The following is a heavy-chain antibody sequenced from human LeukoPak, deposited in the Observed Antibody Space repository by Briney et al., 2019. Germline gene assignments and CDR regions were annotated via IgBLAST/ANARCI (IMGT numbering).Heavy chain of an antibody. CDR2: IKQDGSEK. CDR3: ASSFFSRYYDILTGYYLFDY. CDR1: GFTSSSYW. D-gene: IGHD3-9*01. Sequence: PGGSLRLSCAASGFTSSSYWMSWVRQAPGKGLEWVANIKQDGSEKYYVDSVKGRFTISRDNAKNSLYLQMNSLRDEDTAVYYCASSFFSRYYDILTGYYLFDYWGQGTLVTVSS. J-gene: IGHJ4*02. V-gene: IGHV3-7*01.